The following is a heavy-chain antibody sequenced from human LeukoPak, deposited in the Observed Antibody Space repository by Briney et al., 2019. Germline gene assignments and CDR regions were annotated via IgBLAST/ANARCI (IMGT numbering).Heavy chain of an antibody. J-gene: IGHJ3*02. CDR1: GYTFTGYY. V-gene: IGHV1-2*06. D-gene: IGHD5-18*01. Sequence: ASVTVSFTASGYTFTGYYMHWVRQAPGQGLEWMGRINPNSGGTNYAQKFQGRVTMTRDTSISTAYMGLSRLRSDDTAVYYCARAGGYSYGYNAFDIWGQGTMVTVSS. CDR2: INPNSGGT. CDR3: ARAGGYSYGYNAFDI.